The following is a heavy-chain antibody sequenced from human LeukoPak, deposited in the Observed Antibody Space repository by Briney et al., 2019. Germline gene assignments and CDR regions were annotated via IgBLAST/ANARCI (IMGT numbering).Heavy chain of an antibody. CDR3: AKDRNSGNYYQTGDFHY. J-gene: IGHJ4*02. D-gene: IGHD1-26*01. V-gene: IGHV3-30*04. CDR2: ISYDGPNK. Sequence: PGGSLRLSCAASGFTFSTYAMHWVRQAPGKGLEWVAVISYDGPNKRYADSVKGRFTISRDNSKNTLYLQMNSLRAEDTALYYCAKDRNSGNYYQTGDFHYWGQGTLVTVSS. CDR1: GFTFSTYA.